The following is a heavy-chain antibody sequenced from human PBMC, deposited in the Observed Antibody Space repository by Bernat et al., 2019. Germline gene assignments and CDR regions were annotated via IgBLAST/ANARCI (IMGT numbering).Heavy chain of an antibody. CDR3: ARDHTTVTTGWGYYYGMDV. J-gene: IGHJ6*02. D-gene: IGHD4-17*01. CDR1: GYTFTSYG. CDR2: ISAYNGNT. Sequence: QVQLVQSGAEVKKPGASVKVSCKASGYTFTSYGISWVRQAPGQGLEGMGWISAYNGNTNYAQQLQGRVTMTTDTSTSTAYMELRSLRSDDTAVYYCARDHTTVTTGWGYYYGMDVWGQGTTVTVSS. V-gene: IGHV1-18*04.